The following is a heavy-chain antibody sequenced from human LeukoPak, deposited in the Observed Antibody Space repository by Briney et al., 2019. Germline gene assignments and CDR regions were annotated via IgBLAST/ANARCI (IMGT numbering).Heavy chain of an antibody. J-gene: IGHJ6*03. D-gene: IGHD3-10*01. CDR2: MNPNSGNT. CDR3: ARGITMVRGVILRYYYYYMDV. CDR1: GYTFTSYD. V-gene: IGHV1-8*01. Sequence: ASVKVSCKASGYTFTSYDINWVRQATGQGLEWMGWMNPNSGNTGYAQKFQGRVTMTRNTSISTAYMELSSLRSEDTAVYYCARGITMVRGVILRYYYYYMDVWGKGTTVTVSS.